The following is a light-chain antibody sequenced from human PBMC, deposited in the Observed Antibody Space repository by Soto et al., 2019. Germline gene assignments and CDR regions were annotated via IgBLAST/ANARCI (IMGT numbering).Light chain of an antibody. V-gene: IGKV1-27*01. CDR3: QSKTVPLRPH. CDR2: AAS. Sequence: DIQMTQSPSSLSASVGDRVTITCRASQGISNYLAWYQQKPGKVPKLLIYAASTLQSGVPSRFSGSGSGTDLILTISSLQLEEVEIYYFQSKTVPLRPHFGGGTKVEIK. CDR1: QGISNY. J-gene: IGKJ4*01.